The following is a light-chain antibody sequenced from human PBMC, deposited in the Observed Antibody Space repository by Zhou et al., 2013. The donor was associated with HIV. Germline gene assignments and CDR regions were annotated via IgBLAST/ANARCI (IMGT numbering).Light chain of an antibody. J-gene: IGKJ1*01. CDR1: QSITTY. CDR2: DAS. CDR3: QQYNSYWT. V-gene: IGKV1-33*01. Sequence: DIQMTQSPSSLSASVGDRVTFTCRASQSITTYLNWYQQKPGKAPELLIYDASNLDTGVPSRFSGSGSGTDFTLTISSLQPDDFATYYCQQYNSYWTFGQGTKVEI.